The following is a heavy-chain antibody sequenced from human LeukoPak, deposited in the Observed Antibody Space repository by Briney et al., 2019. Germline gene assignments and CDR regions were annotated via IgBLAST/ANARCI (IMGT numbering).Heavy chain of an antibody. V-gene: IGHV3-48*01. D-gene: IGHD5-12*01. CDR2: ISSSSSTI. Sequence: GGSLRLSCAVSGFTFSTYGMNWVRQAPGKGLEWVSYISSSSSTIYYADSVKGRFTISRDNAKNSLYLQMNSLRAEDTAVYYCAKEQVATITYYYYGMDVWGQGTTVTVSS. CDR1: GFTFSTYG. J-gene: IGHJ6*02. CDR3: AKEQVATITYYYYGMDV.